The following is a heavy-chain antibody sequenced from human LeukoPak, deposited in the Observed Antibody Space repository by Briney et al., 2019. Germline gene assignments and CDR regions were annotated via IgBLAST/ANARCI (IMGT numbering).Heavy chain of an antibody. V-gene: IGHV1-69*01. J-gene: IGHJ4*02. CDR3: ARDRASSSWYGGYFDY. CDR2: IIPIFGTA. Sequence: ASVKVSCKASGGTFSSYAISWVRQAPGQGLEWMGGIIPIFGTANYAQKFQGRVTITADESTSTAYMELSSLRSEDTAVYYCARDRASSSWYGGYFDYWGQGTLVTVSS. CDR1: GGTFSSYA. D-gene: IGHD6-13*01.